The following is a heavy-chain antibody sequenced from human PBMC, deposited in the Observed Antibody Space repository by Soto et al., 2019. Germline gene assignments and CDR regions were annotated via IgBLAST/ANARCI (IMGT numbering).Heavy chain of an antibody. V-gene: IGHV1-69*13. J-gene: IGHJ6*02. CDR3: ARDRQMHCSGGSCHRNYYYYGMDV. D-gene: IGHD2-15*01. CDR1: GGTFSSYA. Sequence: ASVKVSCKASGGTFSSYAISWVRQAPGQGLEWMGGIIPIFGTANYAQKFQGRVTITADESTSTAYMELSSLRSEDTAVYYCARDRQMHCSGGSCHRNYYYYGMDVWGQGTTVTVSS. CDR2: IIPIFGTA.